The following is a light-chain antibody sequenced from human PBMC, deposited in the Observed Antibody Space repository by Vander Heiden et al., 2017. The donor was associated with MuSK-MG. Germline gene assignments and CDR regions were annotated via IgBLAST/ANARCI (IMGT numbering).Light chain of an antibody. V-gene: IGKV2D-29*02. CDR1: QSLLHNDGKTS. Sequence: DILMTQTPLSLSVTPGQPASISCNSSQSLLHNDGKTSLYWFLQRPGQSPKLLIYEVSNRFSGVPDRSTARASGTDFTLKMSRVETEDVGVYYCVSCRQILGFIFGPGTKVDIK. CDR3: VSCRQILGFI. CDR2: EVS. J-gene: IGKJ3*01.